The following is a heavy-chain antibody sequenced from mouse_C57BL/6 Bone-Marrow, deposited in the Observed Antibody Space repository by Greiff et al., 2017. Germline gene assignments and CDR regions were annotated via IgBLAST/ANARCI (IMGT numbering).Heavy chain of an antibody. V-gene: IGHV1-72*01. J-gene: IGHJ3*01. CDR3: AILYSNYVTWFAY. D-gene: IGHD2-5*01. CDR1: GYTFTSYW. Sequence: VQLQQSGAELVKPGASVKLSCKASGYTFTSYWMHWVKQRPGRGLEWIGRIDPNSGGTKYNEKFKSKATLTVDKPSSTAYLQLSSLTSDDSAVYYCAILYSNYVTWFAYWGQGTLVTVSA. CDR2: IDPNSGGT.